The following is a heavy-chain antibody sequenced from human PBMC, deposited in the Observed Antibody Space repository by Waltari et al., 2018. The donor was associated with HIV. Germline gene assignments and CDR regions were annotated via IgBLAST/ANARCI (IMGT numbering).Heavy chain of an antibody. J-gene: IGHJ4*02. CDR1: GGSISSSSYY. V-gene: IGHV4-39*07. Sequence: QLQLQESGPGLVKPSETLSLTCTVSGGSISSSSYYWGWIRQPPGKGLEWIGSIYYSGSTYYNPSLKSRVTISVDTSKNQFSLKLSSVTAADTAVYYCARVGGRAARPGNYWGQGTLVTVSS. D-gene: IGHD6-6*01. CDR3: ARVGGRAARPGNY. CDR2: IYYSGST.